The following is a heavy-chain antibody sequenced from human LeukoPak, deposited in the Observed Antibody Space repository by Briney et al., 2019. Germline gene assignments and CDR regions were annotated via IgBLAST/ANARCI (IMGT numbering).Heavy chain of an antibody. D-gene: IGHD1-26*01. CDR1: GFSFSSYA. CDR3: AKGQQWELPHYFDY. Sequence: GGSLRLSCAASGFSFSSYAVSWVRQAPGKGLEWVSTTARSGSTYYADSVKGRFTISRDNSKNTLYLQMDGLRAEDTALYFCAKGQQWELPHYFDYWGQGTLVTVSS. CDR2: TARSGST. J-gene: IGHJ4*02. V-gene: IGHV3-23*01.